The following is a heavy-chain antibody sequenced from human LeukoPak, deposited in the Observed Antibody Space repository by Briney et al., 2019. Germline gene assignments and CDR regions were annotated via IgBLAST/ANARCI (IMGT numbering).Heavy chain of an antibody. V-gene: IGHV4-34*01. D-gene: IGHD6-13*01. J-gene: IGHJ6*03. CDR1: GGSFSGYY. Sequence: SETLSLTCAVYGGSFSGYYWSWIRQPPGKGLEWIGEINHSGSTNYNPSLKSRVTISVDTSKNQFSLKLSSVTAADTAVYYCARVGSSLNYYYYMDVWGKGTTVTVSS. CDR2: INHSGST. CDR3: ARVGSSLNYYYYMDV.